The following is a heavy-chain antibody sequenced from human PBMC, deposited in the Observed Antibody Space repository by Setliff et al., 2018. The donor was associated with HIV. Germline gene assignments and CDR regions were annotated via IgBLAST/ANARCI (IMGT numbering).Heavy chain of an antibody. V-gene: IGHV3-30*07. CDR2: ISYDGSRI. Sequence: GGSLRLSCVASGFTFSTFAMHWVRQAPGKGLEWVSVISYDGSRISYADSVKGRFTVSRDNSKNTLYLQMNSLRAEDTAVYYCARDQPSWQWLFDYWGQGALVTVSS. CDR3: ARDQPSWQWLFDY. CDR1: GFTFSTFA. J-gene: IGHJ4*02. D-gene: IGHD6-19*01.